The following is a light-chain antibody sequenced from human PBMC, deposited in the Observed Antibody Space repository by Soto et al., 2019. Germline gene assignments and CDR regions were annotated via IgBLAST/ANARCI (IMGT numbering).Light chain of an antibody. CDR2: AVT. CDR3: SSYTSSSTL. CDR1: SSDVGGYNY. Sequence: QSVLTQPASVSGSPGQSITISCTGTSSDVGGYNYVSWYQQHPGKAPKRMIYAVTDRPSGVSSRFSGSKSGNTASLTISGLQAEDEADYYCSSYTSSSTLFGTGTKVTVL. J-gene: IGLJ1*01. V-gene: IGLV2-14*01.